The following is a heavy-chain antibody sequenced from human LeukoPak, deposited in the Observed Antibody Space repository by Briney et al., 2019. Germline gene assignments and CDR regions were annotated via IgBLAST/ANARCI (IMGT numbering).Heavy chain of an antibody. CDR3: ARDLDYYATDY. CDR2: IGKDGSGN. J-gene: IGHJ4*02. D-gene: IGHD3-16*01. V-gene: IGHV3-7*01. CDR1: GFSLSRYW. Sequence: GGSLRLSCAASGFSLSRYWMGWVRQAPGQGLEWVANIGKDGSGNHYADSVKGRFTISRDNAKNSLYLQMNSLRADDTAVYYCARDLDYYATDYWGQRTLVTVSS.